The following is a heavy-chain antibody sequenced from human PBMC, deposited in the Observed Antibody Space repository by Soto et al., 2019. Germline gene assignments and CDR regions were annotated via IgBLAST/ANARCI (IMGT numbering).Heavy chain of an antibody. CDR2: IWYDGSKK. CDR3: ARGRGGSYGGNSAHFDI. V-gene: IGHV3-33*01. CDR1: GFTFSGFG. J-gene: IGHJ3*02. Sequence: QVQLVESGGGGVQPGTSLRLSCEASGFTFSGFGMHWVRQAPGKGLGWVAVIWYDGSKKYYADCVKGRFTISRDNSKNALYLQMNSLRAEDTAVYYCARGRGGSYGGNSAHFDIWGQGTLVTVSS. D-gene: IGHD4-17*01.